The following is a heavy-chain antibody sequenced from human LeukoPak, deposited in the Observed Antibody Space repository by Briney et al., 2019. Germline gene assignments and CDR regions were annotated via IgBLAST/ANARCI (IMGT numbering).Heavy chain of an antibody. CDR1: GFTFSNYW. CDR3: ARDRAAADP. J-gene: IGHJ5*02. V-gene: IGHV3-7*03. Sequence: PGGSLRLSCVVSGFTFSNYWMSWVRQTPGKGLEWVANIKPDGSEKYYVDSVRGRFTFSRDDSKNMLFLQMDSLRVEDTAVYYCARDRAAADPWGQGTLVTVSS. D-gene: IGHD6-13*01. CDR2: IKPDGSEK.